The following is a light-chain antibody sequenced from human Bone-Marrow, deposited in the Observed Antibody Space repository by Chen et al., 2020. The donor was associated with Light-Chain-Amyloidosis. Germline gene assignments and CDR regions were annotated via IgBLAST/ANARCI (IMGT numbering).Light chain of an antibody. Sequence: DIVPTQSPATLSLFPGQTVSLSCTTSQSVENDLGWYQQKPGQSPKLLIYGASKRATGVPARFTASGSGTDFTLTITSLEPEDFALYYCHQGHSWNTFGPGTKLEVK. V-gene: IGKV3-11*01. J-gene: IGKJ3*01. CDR1: QSVEND. CDR2: GAS. CDR3: HQGHSWNT.